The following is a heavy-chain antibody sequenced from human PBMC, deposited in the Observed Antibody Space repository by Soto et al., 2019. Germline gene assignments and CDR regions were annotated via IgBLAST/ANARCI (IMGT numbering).Heavy chain of an antibody. D-gene: IGHD5-12*01. CDR1: GFTFSSYP. V-gene: IGHV3-23*01. Sequence: EVQLLESGGGLAQPAGSLRLSCAASGFTFSSYPMSWVRQAPGQGLEWVSGIVASGGITYYADSVKGRFTISRDNSQNTLYLKMISLRAEDTAVYDCAKNSAATIRVGYDYWGQGTLVTVSS. CDR2: IVASGGIT. J-gene: IGHJ4*02. CDR3: AKNSAATIRVGYDY.